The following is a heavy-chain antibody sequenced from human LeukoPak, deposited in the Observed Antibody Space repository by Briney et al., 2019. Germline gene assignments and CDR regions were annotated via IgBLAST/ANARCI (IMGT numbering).Heavy chain of an antibody. CDR3: ARSDYPYVWGPY. CDR1: GASISTYY. V-gene: IGHV4-59*01. J-gene: IGHJ4*02. Sequence: SETLSLTCTVSGASISTYYWSWIRQPPGKGLEWIGYIYYNGSTNYNPSLKSRVTISVDTSKNHFSLKLSSVTAADTAVYYCARSDYPYVWGPYWGQGTLATVSS. D-gene: IGHD3-16*01. CDR2: IYYNGST.